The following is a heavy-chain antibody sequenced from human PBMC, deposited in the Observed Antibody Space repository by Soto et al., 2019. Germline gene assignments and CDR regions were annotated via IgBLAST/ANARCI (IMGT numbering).Heavy chain of an antibody. CDR1: GRSMSSNY. D-gene: IGHD3-16*01. CDR2: VFYGGT. V-gene: IGHV4-59*01. J-gene: IGHJ4*02. Sequence: PSETLSLTCSVSGRSMSSNYWSWIRRSPDKGLECLGYVFYGGTDYNPSLGGRVSMSVETSKSQFSLKLTSVTVADTAVYYCASYRGALYFESWGPGILVTVSS. CDR3: ASYRGALYFES.